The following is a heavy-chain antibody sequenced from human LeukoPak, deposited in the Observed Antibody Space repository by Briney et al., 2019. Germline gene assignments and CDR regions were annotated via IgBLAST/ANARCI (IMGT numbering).Heavy chain of an antibody. CDR3: AKDWDTAMVTAYFDY. J-gene: IGHJ4*02. V-gene: IGHV3-23*01. D-gene: IGHD5-18*01. CDR1: GFTFSSYA. CDR2: ISGSGGST. Sequence: PGGSLRLSCAASGFTFSSYAMSWVRQAPGKGLEWVSAISGSGGSTYYADSVKGRFTISRDNSKNTLCLQMNSLRAEDTAVYYCAKDWDTAMVTAYFDYWGQGTLVTVSS.